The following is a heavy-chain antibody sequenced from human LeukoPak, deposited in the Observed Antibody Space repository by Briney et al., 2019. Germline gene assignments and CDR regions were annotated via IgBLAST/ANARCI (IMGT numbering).Heavy chain of an antibody. CDR3: ARERTSDSSGWYYFDY. D-gene: IGHD6-19*01. Sequence: GGSARLCCAASGFTVSSNYMSWVRQAPGKGLEWVSVIYSGGSTYYADSVKGRFTISRDNSKNTLYLQMNSLRAEDTAVYYCARERTSDSSGWYYFDYWGQGTLVTVSS. J-gene: IGHJ4*02. CDR1: GFTVSSNY. V-gene: IGHV3-66*01. CDR2: IYSGGST.